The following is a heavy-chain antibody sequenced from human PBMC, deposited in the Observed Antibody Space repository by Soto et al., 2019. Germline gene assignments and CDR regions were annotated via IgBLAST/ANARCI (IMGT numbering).Heavy chain of an antibody. CDR3: ATEDSSGYLY. J-gene: IGHJ4*02. Sequence: QVQLQESGPGLVKPSETLSLTCTVSGGSVSSGSYYWRWIRQPPGKGLEWIGYIYYSGSTNYNPSLRSRVTISVDTSKNQFSLQLSSVTAADTAVYYCATEDSSGYLYWGQGTLVTVSS. V-gene: IGHV4-61*01. D-gene: IGHD3-22*01. CDR2: IYYSGST. CDR1: GGSVSSGSYY.